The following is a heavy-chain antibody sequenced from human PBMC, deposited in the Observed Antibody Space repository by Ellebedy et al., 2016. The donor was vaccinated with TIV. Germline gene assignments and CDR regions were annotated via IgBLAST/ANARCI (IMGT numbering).Heavy chain of an antibody. D-gene: IGHD2-2*01. CDR1: GFTFSSYA. J-gene: IGHJ5*02. V-gene: IGHV3-23*01. CDR3: ARVDGGDCNRTSCSWDWFDP. Sequence: GESLKISXAAAGFTFSSYAMSWVRQAPGKGLEWVSAISGSGVSTDYADSVKGRFSISRDNSKNTLYLQMNSLRAEDTAVYYCARVDGGDCNRTSCSWDWFDPWGQGTLVTVSS. CDR2: ISGSGVST.